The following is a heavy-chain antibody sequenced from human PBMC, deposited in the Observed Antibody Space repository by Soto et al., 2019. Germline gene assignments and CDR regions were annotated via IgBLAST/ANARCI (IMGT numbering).Heavy chain of an antibody. D-gene: IGHD3-16*01. CDR3: ARHLGGNHYYYGMDV. CDR1: GYTFTSYG. CDR2: IIPIFGTA. J-gene: IGHJ6*02. Sequence: SVKVSCKASGYTFTSYGMHWVRQAPGQGLEWMGGIIPIFGTADYAQKFQGRVTITADDFTSTAYMELSSLRSEDTAVYYCARHLGGNHYYYGMDVWGQGTTVTVSS. V-gene: IGHV1-69*13.